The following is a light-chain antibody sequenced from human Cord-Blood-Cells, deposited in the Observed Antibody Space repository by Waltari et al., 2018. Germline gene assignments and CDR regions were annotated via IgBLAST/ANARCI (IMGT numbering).Light chain of an antibody. CDR2: GAY. J-gene: IGKJ1*01. CDR1: QSVSSSY. V-gene: IGKV3-20*01. CDR3: QQYGSSSWT. Sequence: EIVLTQSPGTLSLSPGERATLSCRASQSVSSSYLAWYQQKPGQAPRLLMYGAYGRATGIPDRFSGSGSGTDFTLTISRLEPEDFAVYYCQQYGSSSWTFGQGTKVEIK.